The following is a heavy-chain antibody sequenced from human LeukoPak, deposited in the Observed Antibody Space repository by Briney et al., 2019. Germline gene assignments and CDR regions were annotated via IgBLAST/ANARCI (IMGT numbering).Heavy chain of an antibody. CDR3: PRNLGDGGSCCLWYYDMDV. J-gene: IGHJ6*02. CDR2: IIPIFGIA. D-gene: IGHD2-15*01. CDR1: GGTFSSYA. Sequence: SVKVSCNASGGTFSSYANSCVRQAPGQGLDCMGKIIPIFGIANYAKKFQGRVTINADKSPSTAYMELSSLRSEDTAVYYCPRNLGDGGSCCLWYYDMDVWGQGTTDTVSS. V-gene: IGHV1-69*04.